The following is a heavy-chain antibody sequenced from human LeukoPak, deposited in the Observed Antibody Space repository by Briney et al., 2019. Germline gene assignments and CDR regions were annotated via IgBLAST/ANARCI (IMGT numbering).Heavy chain of an antibody. J-gene: IGHJ3*02. CDR2: ISSYNGNA. D-gene: IGHD3-10*01. CDR1: GYTFTSYG. Sequence: ASVKVSCKASGYTFTSYGISWVRQAPGQGLEWMGWISSYNGNANYAQKLQGRVTMSTDTSTGTAYLELRSLRSDDTAVYYCARDPLWFGELWSFDIWGQGTMVTVSS. CDR3: ARDPLWFGELWSFDI. V-gene: IGHV1-18*01.